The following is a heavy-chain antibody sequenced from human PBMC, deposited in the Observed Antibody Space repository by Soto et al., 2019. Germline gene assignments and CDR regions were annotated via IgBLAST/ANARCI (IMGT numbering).Heavy chain of an antibody. CDR1: GYSFTSYW. CDR3: ARGSCSASSSRIPGSWFDP. J-gene: IGHJ5*02. D-gene: IGHD2-2*01. CDR2: IDPSDSYT. V-gene: IGHV5-10-1*01. Sequence: GESLKISCKGSGYSFTSYWISWVRQMPGKGLEWMGRIDPSDSYTNYSPSFQGHVTISADKSISTAYLQWSSLKASDTAMYYCARGSCSASSSRIPGSWFDPWGQGTLVTVSS.